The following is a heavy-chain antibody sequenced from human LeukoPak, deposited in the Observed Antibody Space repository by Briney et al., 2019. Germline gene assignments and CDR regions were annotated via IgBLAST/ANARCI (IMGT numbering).Heavy chain of an antibody. V-gene: IGHV4-61*08. D-gene: IGHD3-10*01. CDR2: IYYSGST. J-gene: IGHJ5*02. CDR3: ARNSVGELSWFDP. CDR1: GGSISSGGYY. Sequence: SETLSLTCTVSGGSISSGGYYWSWIRQHPGKGLEWIGYIYYSGSTKYNPSLKSRLTISVDTSKNQLSLRLTSVTAADTAVYYCARNSVGELSWFDPWGQGTLVTVSS.